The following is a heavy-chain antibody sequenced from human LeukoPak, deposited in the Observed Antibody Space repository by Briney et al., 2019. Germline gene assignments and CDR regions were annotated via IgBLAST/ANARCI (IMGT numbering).Heavy chain of an antibody. J-gene: IGHJ4*02. D-gene: IGHD6-19*01. Sequence: GGSLRLSCAASGVTLSNNYMSWVRQAPGKGLEWVANIKRDGIEKYYVDSVKGRFTISRDNAKNSLDLQMNSLRVEDTAVYYCARLGPASSGWPESFDYWGQGTLVTVSS. CDR2: IKRDGIEK. V-gene: IGHV3-7*03. CDR1: GVTLSNNY. CDR3: ARLGPASSGWPESFDY.